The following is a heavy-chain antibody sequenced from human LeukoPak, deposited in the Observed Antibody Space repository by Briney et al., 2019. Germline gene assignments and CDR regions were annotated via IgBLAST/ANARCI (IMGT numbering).Heavy chain of an antibody. CDR2: ISGSGGST. CDR3: AKGGSSSWDYFDS. V-gene: IGHV3-23*01. CDR1: GFTFSSYE. D-gene: IGHD6-13*01. Sequence: GGSLRLSCAVSGFTFSSYEMNWVRQAPGKGLEWVSAISGSGGSTYYADSVEGRFTISRDNSKNTLYLQMNSLRAEDTAIYYCAKGGSSSWDYFDSWGQGTLVTVSP. J-gene: IGHJ4*02.